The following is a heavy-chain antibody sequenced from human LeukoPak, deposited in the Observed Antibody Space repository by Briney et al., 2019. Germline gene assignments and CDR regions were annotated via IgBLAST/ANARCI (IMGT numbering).Heavy chain of an antibody. CDR3: ARTHYYGSGTYWYSYYYMDV. J-gene: IGHJ6*03. Sequence: PVKVSCKTSGDTFSTYGISWVRQAPGQGLERMGGITPIFGIPNVAQKFQGRVTITSDESTSTIYMEVNSLRSEDTAVYYCARTHYYGSGTYWYSYYYMDVWGGGTTVTVS. D-gene: IGHD3-10*01. V-gene: IGHV1-69*13. CDR2: ITPIFGIP. CDR1: GDTFSTYG.